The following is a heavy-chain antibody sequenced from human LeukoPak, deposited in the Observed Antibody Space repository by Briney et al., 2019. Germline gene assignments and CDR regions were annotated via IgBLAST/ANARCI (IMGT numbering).Heavy chain of an antibody. V-gene: IGHV3-7*01. Sequence: PGGSLRLSCAASGFTFSSCGMHWVRQAPGKGLEWVANIKQDGSEKYYVDSVKGRLTISRDNAKNSLYLQMNSLRAEDTAVYYCAREGGYYGSGSSIFRGQGTLVTVSS. CDR2: IKQDGSEK. CDR1: GFTFSSCG. D-gene: IGHD3-10*01. CDR3: AREGGYYGSGSSIF. J-gene: IGHJ4*02.